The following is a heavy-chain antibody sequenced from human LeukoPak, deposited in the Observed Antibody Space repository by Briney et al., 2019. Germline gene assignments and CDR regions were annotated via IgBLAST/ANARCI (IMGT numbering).Heavy chain of an antibody. CDR3: ARDVRRVAATRWFDP. D-gene: IGHD2-15*01. V-gene: IGHV4-39*07. Sequence: ASETLSLTCTVSGGSISSSSYYWGWIRQPPGKGLEWIGSIYYSGSTYYNPSLKSRVTISVDTSKNQFSLKLSSVTAADTAVYYCARDVRRVAATRWFDPWGQGTLVTVSS. J-gene: IGHJ5*02. CDR2: IYYSGST. CDR1: GGSISSSSYY.